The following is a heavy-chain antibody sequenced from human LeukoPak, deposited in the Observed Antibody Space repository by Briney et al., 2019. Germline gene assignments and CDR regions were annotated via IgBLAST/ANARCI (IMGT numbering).Heavy chain of an antibody. J-gene: IGHJ6*03. CDR1: GGSISSGSYY. CDR3: ARCPHYPVANYYYYYMDV. D-gene: IGHD1-26*01. V-gene: IGHV4-61*02. Sequence: SQILSLTCTVSGGSISSGSYYWSWIRQPAGKGLEWIGRIYTSGSTNYNPSLKSRVTISVDTSKNQFSLKLSSVTAADTDVYYCARCPHYPVANYYYYYMDVWGKGTTVTVSS. CDR2: IYTSGST.